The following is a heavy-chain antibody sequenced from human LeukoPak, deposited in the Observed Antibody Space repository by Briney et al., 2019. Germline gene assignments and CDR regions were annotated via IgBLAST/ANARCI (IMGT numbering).Heavy chain of an antibody. D-gene: IGHD6-13*01. J-gene: IGHJ5*02. V-gene: IGHV3-30*19. CDR3: ARLGYSSSWIWFDP. CDR2: ISYDGSNK. Sequence: GGSLRLSCAASGFTFSSYGMHWVRQAPGKGLEWVAVISYDGSNKYYADSVKGRFTISKDNSKNTLYLQMNSLRAEDTAVYYCARLGYSSSWIWFDPWGQGTLVTVSS. CDR1: GFTFSSYG.